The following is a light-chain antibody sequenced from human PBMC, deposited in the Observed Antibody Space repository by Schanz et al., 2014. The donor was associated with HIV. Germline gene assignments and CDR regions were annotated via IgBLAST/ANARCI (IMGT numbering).Light chain of an antibody. J-gene: IGKJ4*01. CDR1: QSVSSNF. Sequence: EIVLTQSPGTLSLSPGERATLSCRASQSVSSNFLAWYQQKPGQAPRLVIFGTSNRATGIPDRFSGSDSGTDFTLTISRVEPEDYAVYYCQQRSNFLTFGGGTKVEIK. V-gene: IGKV3D-20*02. CDR3: QQRSNFLT. CDR2: GTS.